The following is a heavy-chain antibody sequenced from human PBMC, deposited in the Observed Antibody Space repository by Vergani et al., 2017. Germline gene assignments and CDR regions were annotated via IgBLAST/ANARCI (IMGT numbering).Heavy chain of an antibody. Sequence: EVQLLESGGGLVQPGGSLRLSCAASGFTFSSYAMSWVRQAPGKGLEWVSAISGSGGSTYYADSVKGRFATSRDNSKNTLFLQMNSLRAEDTAVYYCAKGRDGSDWHSYYFDYWGQGTLVTVSS. V-gene: IGHV3-23*01. CDR2: ISGSGGST. D-gene: IGHD3-10*01. J-gene: IGHJ4*02. CDR1: GFTFSSYA. CDR3: AKGRDGSDWHSYYFDY.